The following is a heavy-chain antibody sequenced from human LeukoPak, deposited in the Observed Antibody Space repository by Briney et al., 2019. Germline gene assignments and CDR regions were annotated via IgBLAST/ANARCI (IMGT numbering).Heavy chain of an antibody. CDR1: GYTFIAYW. Sequence: GESLKISCKASGYTFIAYWIAWVRQMPGKGLEWMGSIYPSDSDTRYSPSFQGQVTISADKTISTAYLQWSSLKASDTAIYYCAKLGDSSGGYYYYMDVWGKGTTVTVSS. V-gene: IGHV5-51*01. CDR2: IYPSDSDT. CDR3: AKLGDSSGGYYYYMDV. J-gene: IGHJ6*03. D-gene: IGHD3-22*01.